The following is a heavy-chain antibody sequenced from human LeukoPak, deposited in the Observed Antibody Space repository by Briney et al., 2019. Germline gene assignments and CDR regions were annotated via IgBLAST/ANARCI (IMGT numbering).Heavy chain of an antibody. Sequence: PSETLSLTCTVSGGSISSSGYYWAWIRQPPGKGLEWIASIYYSGSTYYNPSLRSRVTISADTSKNQFSLKVGSLTAADTAVYYCARHVSGWYNFWGQGTLLTVSS. CDR1: GGSISSSGYY. J-gene: IGHJ4*02. V-gene: IGHV4-39*01. D-gene: IGHD6-19*01. CDR3: ARHVSGWYNF. CDR2: IYYSGST.